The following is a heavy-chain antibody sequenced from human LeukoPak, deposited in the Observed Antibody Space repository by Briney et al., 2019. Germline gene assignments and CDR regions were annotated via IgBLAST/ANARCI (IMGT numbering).Heavy chain of an antibody. V-gene: IGHV4-31*03. Sequence: SETLSLTCTVSGGSISSGGYYWSWIRQHPGKGLEWIGYIYYSGSTYYNPSLKSRVTISVDTSKNQFSLKLSSVTAADTAVYYCARKTYGDYVYWCFDLWGRGTLVTVSS. J-gene: IGHJ2*01. CDR3: ARKTYGDYVYWCFDL. D-gene: IGHD4-17*01. CDR1: GGSISSGGYY. CDR2: IYYSGST.